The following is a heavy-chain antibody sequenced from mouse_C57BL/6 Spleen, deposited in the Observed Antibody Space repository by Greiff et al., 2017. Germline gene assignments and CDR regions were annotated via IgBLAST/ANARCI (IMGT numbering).Heavy chain of an antibody. J-gene: IGHJ3*01. Sequence: QVQLQQSGAELVKPGASVKISCKASGYAFSSYWMNWVKQRPGKGLEWIGQIYPGDGDTNYNGKFKGKATLTADKSSSTAYMQLSSLTSEDSAVYFCERRNYSDAWFAYWGQGTLVTVSA. V-gene: IGHV1-80*01. D-gene: IGHD2-12*01. CDR2: IYPGDGDT. CDR3: ERRNYSDAWFAY. CDR1: GYAFSSYW.